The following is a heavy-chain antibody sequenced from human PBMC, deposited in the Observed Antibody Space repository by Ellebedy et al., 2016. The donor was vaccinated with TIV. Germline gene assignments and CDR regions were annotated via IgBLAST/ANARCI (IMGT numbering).Heavy chain of an antibody. Sequence: SVKVSXXASGGTFSSYAISWVRQAPGQGLEWMGGIIPIFGTANYAQKFQGRVTITADESTSTAYMELSSLRSEDTAVYYCARDKGPIAVAGIDWGQGTLATVSS. CDR3: ARDKGPIAVAGID. CDR1: GGTFSSYA. J-gene: IGHJ4*02. CDR2: IIPIFGTA. D-gene: IGHD6-19*01. V-gene: IGHV1-69*13.